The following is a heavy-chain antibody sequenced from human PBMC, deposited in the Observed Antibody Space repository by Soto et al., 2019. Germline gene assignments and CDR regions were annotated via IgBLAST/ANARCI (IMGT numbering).Heavy chain of an antibody. Sequence: QVQLVESGGGVVQPGRSLRLSCAASGFTFSSYGMHWVRQAPGKGLEWVAVISYDGSNKYYADSVKGRFTISRDNSKNTLYLQMNSLRAEDTAVYYCAKAGSQWLVLPMWFDPWGQGTLVTVSS. V-gene: IGHV3-30*18. CDR2: ISYDGSNK. CDR1: GFTFSSYG. CDR3: AKAGSQWLVLPMWFDP. J-gene: IGHJ5*02. D-gene: IGHD6-19*01.